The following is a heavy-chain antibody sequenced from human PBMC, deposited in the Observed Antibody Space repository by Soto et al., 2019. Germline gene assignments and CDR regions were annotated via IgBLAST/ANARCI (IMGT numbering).Heavy chain of an antibody. CDR2: IYHSGST. CDR1: SGSISSSNW. Sequence: QVQLQESGPGLVKPSGTLSLTCAVSSGSISSSNWWSWVRQPPGKGLEWIGEIYHSGSTNYNPSLKSRVTISVDKSKTQFSLKLSSVTAADTAVYYCARVGVRYQLLHDAFDIWGQGTMVTVSS. J-gene: IGHJ3*02. D-gene: IGHD2-2*01. V-gene: IGHV4-4*02. CDR3: ARVGVRYQLLHDAFDI.